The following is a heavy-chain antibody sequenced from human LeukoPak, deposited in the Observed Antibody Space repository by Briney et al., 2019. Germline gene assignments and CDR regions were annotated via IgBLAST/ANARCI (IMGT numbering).Heavy chain of an antibody. CDR3: ARGPVKTHGMDV. V-gene: IGHV1-8*01. CDR1: GYTFTSYD. Sequence: ASGKVSCKASGYTFTSYDINWVRQATGQGLEWMGWKNPNSGRTGFARRFEGRLTMTTHTSISTAYMELSSLTSEDTAVYYCARGPVKTHGMDVWGQGTTVTVSS. J-gene: IGHJ6*02. CDR2: KNPNSGRT.